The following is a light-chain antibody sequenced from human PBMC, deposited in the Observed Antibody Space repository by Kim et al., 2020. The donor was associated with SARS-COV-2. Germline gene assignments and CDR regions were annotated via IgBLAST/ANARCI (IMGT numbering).Light chain of an antibody. CDR1: KLGDKY. V-gene: IGLV3-1*01. CDR3: QAWDSSTE. J-gene: IGLJ3*02. CDR2: QDS. Sequence: VSVSPGQTASITCSGDKLGDKYACWYQQKPGQSPVLVIYQDSKRPSGIPGRFSGSNSGNTATLTISGTQAMDEADYYCQAWDSSTEFGGGTQLTVL.